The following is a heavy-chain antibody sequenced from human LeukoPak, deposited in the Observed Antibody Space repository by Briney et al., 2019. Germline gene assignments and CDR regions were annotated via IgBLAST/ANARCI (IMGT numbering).Heavy chain of an antibody. J-gene: IGHJ4*02. CDR1: GGSISSYY. Sequence: PSETLSLTCTVSGGSISSYYWSWIRQPPGKGLEWIGYIYYSGSTNYNPSLKSRVTISVDTSKNQFSLKLSSVTAADTAVYYCARVRARYGDYQDWGQGTLVTVSS. V-gene: IGHV4-59*01. CDR3: ARVRARYGDYQD. CDR2: IYYSGST. D-gene: IGHD4-17*01.